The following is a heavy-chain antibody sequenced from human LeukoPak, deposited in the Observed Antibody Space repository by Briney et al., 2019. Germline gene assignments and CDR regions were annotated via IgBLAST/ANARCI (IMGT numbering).Heavy chain of an antibody. CDR3: ARDAALTVTMAYY. CDR2: IIPILGIA. CDR1: GGTFSSYT. Sequence: SVKVSCKAPGGTFSSYTISWVRQAPGQGLEWMGRIIPILGIANYAQEFQGRVTITADKSTSTAYMELSSLRSEDTAVYYCARDAALTVTMAYYWGQGTLVTVSS. J-gene: IGHJ4*02. D-gene: IGHD4-11*01. V-gene: IGHV1-69*04.